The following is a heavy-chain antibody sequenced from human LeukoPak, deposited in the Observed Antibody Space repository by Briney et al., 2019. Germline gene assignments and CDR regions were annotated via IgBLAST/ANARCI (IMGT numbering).Heavy chain of an antibody. V-gene: IGHV3-7*01. CDR2: IKQDGSEK. CDR1: GFTFNSYW. D-gene: IGHD2-15*01. J-gene: IGHJ4*02. CDR3: ARGRYCSGGSCHYFDY. Sequence: PEGSLRLSCAVSGFTFNSYWMSWVRQAPGKGLEWVANIKQDGSEKFYVDSVKGRFTISRDNARNSLYLQMNSLRADDTAVYYCARGRYCSGGSCHYFDYWGQGTLVTVSS.